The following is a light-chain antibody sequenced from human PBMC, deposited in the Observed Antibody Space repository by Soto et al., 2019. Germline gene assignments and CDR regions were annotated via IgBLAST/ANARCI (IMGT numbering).Light chain of an antibody. CDR2: EVS. CDR1: SSDVGGYEF. CDR3: SSFRSGSTL. V-gene: IGLV2-14*01. Sequence: QSALTQPASVSGSPGQSITISCTGTSSDVGGYEFVSWYQQHPGKAPKLMIYEVSNRPSGVSNRFSGSKSGNTASLTISGLQADDEADDYCSSFRSGSTLFGTGTKLTVL. J-gene: IGLJ1*01.